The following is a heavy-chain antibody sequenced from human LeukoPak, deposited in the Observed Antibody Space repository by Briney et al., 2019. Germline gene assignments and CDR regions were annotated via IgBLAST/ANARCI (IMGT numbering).Heavy chain of an antibody. J-gene: IGHJ6*04. CDR1: GYTFTSCG. CDR2: ISAYNGNT. CDR3: ARGVVVPYPGMDV. D-gene: IGHD2-2*01. V-gene: IGHV1-18*04. Sequence: ASVKVSCKASGYTFTSCGISWVRQASGQGLEWTGWISAYNGNTNYAQKLQGRVTMTTDTSTSTAYMELRSLRSDDTAVYYCARGVVVPYPGMDVWGKGTTVTVSS.